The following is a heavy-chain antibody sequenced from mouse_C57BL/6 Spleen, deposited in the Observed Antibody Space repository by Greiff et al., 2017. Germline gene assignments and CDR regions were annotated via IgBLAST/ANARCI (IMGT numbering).Heavy chain of an antibody. J-gene: IGHJ4*01. V-gene: IGHV1-62-2*01. CDR3: ARHEEWLPYYDMDD. CDR1: GYTFTEYT. D-gene: IGHD2-2*01. Sequence: LQESGAELVKPGASVKLSCKASGYTFTEYTIHWVKQRSGQGLEWIGWFYPGRGSIKYNEKFKDKATLPADTSSSTVYMELSRLTSEDSAVYFCARHEEWLPYYDMDDWGKGTSVTVSS. CDR2: FYPGRGSI.